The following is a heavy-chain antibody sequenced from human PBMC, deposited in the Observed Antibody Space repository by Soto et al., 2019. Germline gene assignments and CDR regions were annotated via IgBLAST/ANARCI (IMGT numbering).Heavy chain of an antibody. D-gene: IGHD2-15*01. Sequence: QVQLVQSGAEVKKPGSSVKVSCKASGGTFSSYTISWVRQAPGQGLEWMGRIIPILGIANYAQKFQGRVTITADKSTSTAYMELSSLRSEDTAVYYCARDRGSGGSIDYWGQGTLVTVSS. CDR3: ARDRGSGGSIDY. V-gene: IGHV1-69*08. CDR1: GGTFSSYT. CDR2: IIPILGIA. J-gene: IGHJ4*02.